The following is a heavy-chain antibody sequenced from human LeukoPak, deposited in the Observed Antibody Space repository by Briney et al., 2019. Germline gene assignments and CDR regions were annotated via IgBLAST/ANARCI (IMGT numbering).Heavy chain of an antibody. V-gene: IGHV3-20*04. D-gene: IGHD3-22*01. CDR2: VNWNGGST. CDR1: GFTFDDYG. Sequence: GGSLRLSCAASGFTFDDYGMSWVRQAPGKGLEWVSGVNWNGGSTGYADSVKGRFTISRDNAKNSLYLQMNSLRAEDMSLYYCARSRGLNYYDSSGIILLGGYYFDYWGQRTLVTVSS. J-gene: IGHJ4*02. CDR3: ARSRGLNYYDSSGIILLGGYYFDY.